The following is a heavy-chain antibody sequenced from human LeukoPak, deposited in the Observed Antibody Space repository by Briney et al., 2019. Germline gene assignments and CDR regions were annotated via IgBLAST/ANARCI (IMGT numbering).Heavy chain of an antibody. CDR2: IYYSGST. J-gene: IGHJ4*02. Sequence: SQTLSLTCTVSGASISSGDYYWGWIRQSPGKGLGWIGTIYYSGSTNYNPSLKSRVTISVDTSENQFSLRLSSVTATDTAVYYCVRRGQRLNPGLYYFDYWGQGTLVTVSS. V-gene: IGHV4-39*01. D-gene: IGHD6-25*01. CDR3: VRRGQRLNPGLYYFDY. CDR1: GASISSGDYY.